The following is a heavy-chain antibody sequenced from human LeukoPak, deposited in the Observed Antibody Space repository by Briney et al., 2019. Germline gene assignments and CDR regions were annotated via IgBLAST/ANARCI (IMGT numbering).Heavy chain of an antibody. CDR2: IYHGWSN. Sequence: PSETLSLTCTVSGYSISSGYYWGWTRQPPGDGLDWIESIYHGWSNYYSPSLKSRVTISVSTSKNQFSLKLSSVTAADTAVYYCAREISSGSYYNPFDPWGQGTLVTVSS. CDR3: AREISSGSYYNPFDP. J-gene: IGHJ5*02. V-gene: IGHV4-38-2*02. CDR1: GYSISSGYY. D-gene: IGHD3-10*01.